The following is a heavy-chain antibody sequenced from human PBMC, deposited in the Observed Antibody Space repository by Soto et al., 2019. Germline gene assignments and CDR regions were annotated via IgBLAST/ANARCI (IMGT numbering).Heavy chain of an antibody. CDR2: ISGSGGST. D-gene: IGHD7-27*01. V-gene: IGHV3-23*01. CDR3: AKDFNWGLKGDFDY. Sequence: GGSLRLSCAASGFTFSSYAMSWVRQAPGKGLEWVSAISGSGGSTHYADSVKGRFTISRDNSKNTLYLQMNSLRAEDTAVYYCAKDFNWGLKGDFDYWGQGTLVTVSS. CDR1: GFTFSSYA. J-gene: IGHJ4*02.